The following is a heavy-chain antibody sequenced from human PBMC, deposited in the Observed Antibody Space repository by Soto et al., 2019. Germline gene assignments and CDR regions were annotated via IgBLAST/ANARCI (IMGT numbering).Heavy chain of an antibody. CDR3: ARAQSGWFFDY. CDR2: IFPIFGTA. J-gene: IGHJ4*02. D-gene: IGHD6-19*01. Sequence: QVQLVQSGAGVKKPGPSLKVSCKLSGGTFRSIPFTWVRQAPEQWLEWMGGIFPIFGTANYAQKFQGKVTITADESTSTAYMELSSLRSEDTAVYYCARAQSGWFFDYWGQGTLVTVSS. CDR1: GGTFRSIP. V-gene: IGHV1-69*01.